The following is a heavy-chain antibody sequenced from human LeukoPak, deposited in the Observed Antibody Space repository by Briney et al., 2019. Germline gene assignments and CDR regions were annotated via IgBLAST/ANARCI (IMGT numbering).Heavy chain of an antibody. Sequence: SQTLSLTCTVSGGSISSGDYYWSWIRQPPGKGLEWIGYIYYSGSTYYNPSLKSGVTISVDTSNNQFSLKLSSVTAADTAVYYCARAVPSYYYGMDVWGQGATVTVSS. CDR2: IYYSGST. CDR1: GGSISSGDYY. CDR3: ARAVPSYYYGMDV. J-gene: IGHJ6*02. V-gene: IGHV4-30-4*01.